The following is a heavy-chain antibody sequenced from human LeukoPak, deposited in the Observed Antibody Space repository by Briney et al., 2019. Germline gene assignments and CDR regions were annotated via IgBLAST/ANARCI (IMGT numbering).Heavy chain of an antibody. Sequence: PSETLSLTCTVSGGSISSSSYYWGWIRQPPGKGLERIGTIYYSGDTYYSPSLKSRVTISVDTSKNQFSLKLSSVTAANTAVYYCARAVTTRTFDYWGQGTLVTVSS. CDR1: GGSISSSSYY. CDR3: ARAVTTRTFDY. V-gene: IGHV4-39*01. D-gene: IGHD4-17*01. J-gene: IGHJ4*02. CDR2: IYYSGDT.